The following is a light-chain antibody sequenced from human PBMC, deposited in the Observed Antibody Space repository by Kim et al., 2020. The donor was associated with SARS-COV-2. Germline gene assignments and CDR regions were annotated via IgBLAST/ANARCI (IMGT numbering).Light chain of an antibody. J-gene: IGKJ4*01. CDR1: KSISKY. CDR3: QQCYNTPFT. V-gene: IGKV1-39*01. Sequence: ATVGDSVTITCRTSKSISKYLNWYQQKPGKAPKLLIYAASTLQSGVPSRFTGSGSGTAFTLTISSLQPEDFASYYCQQCYNTPFTFGGGTKVDIK. CDR2: AAS.